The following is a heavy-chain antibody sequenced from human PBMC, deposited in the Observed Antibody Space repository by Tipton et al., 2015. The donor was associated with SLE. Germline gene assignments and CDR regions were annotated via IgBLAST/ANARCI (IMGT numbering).Heavy chain of an antibody. Sequence: SLRLSCAASGFTFSSYAMSWVRQAPGKGLEWVSAISGSGGSTYYADSVKGRFTISRDNSKNTLYLQMNSLRAEDTAVYYCARFLSGGSFELHYFDYWGQGTLVTVSS. CDR1: GFTFSSYA. CDR2: ISGSGGST. CDR3: ARFLSGGSFELHYFDY. V-gene: IGHV3-23*01. D-gene: IGHD1-26*01. J-gene: IGHJ4*02.